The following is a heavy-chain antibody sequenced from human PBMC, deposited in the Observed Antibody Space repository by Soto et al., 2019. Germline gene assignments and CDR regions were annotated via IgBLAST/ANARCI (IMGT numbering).Heavy chain of an antibody. J-gene: IGHJ4*02. CDR2: ISGSGGST. CDR3: AKDRAEWGSYDY. V-gene: IGHV3-23*01. CDR1: GFTFSSYA. Sequence: EVQMLESGGGLVQPGESLRLSCAASGFTFSSYAMSWVRQAPGKGLKWVSTISGSGGSTYYAESVKGRFTSSRDKSKSTVYLQMNSLRAEDTAVYYCAKDRAEWGSYDYWGQGILVTVSS. D-gene: IGHD7-27*01.